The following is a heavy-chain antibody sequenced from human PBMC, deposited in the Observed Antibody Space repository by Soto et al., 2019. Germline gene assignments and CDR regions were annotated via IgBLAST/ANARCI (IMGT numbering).Heavy chain of an antibody. CDR2: ISYDGRSK. CDR1: VFTFSSYA. J-gene: IGHJ4*02. V-gene: IGHV3-30*01. Sequence: GGSLRLSCAASVFTFSSYAMHWVRQAPGKGLEWVAFISYDGRSKFYADSVKGRFTISRDNSKNTVDLQMNSLSVEDTALYYCATERDSFDYRGQGTLVTVSS. CDR3: ATERDSFDY.